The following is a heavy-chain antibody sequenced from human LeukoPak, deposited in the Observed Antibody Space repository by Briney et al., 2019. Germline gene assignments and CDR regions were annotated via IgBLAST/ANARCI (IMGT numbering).Heavy chain of an antibody. Sequence: GGSQRLSCAASGFTFSSYAMHWVRQAPGKGLEWVAVISYDGSNKYYADSVKGRFTISRDNSKNTLYLQMNSLRAEDTAVYYCARQPRQQLVWNWFDPWGQGTLVTVSS. CDR3: ARQPRQQLVWNWFDP. V-gene: IGHV3-30-3*01. J-gene: IGHJ5*02. D-gene: IGHD6-13*01. CDR1: GFTFSSYA. CDR2: ISYDGSNK.